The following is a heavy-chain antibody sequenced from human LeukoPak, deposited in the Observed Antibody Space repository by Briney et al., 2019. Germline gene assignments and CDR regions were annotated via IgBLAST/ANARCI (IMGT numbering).Heavy chain of an antibody. D-gene: IGHD3-3*01. CDR2: IYTSGSA. J-gene: IGHJ4*02. CDR1: GGSISSYY. V-gene: IGHV4-4*07. CDR3: ARSANTIFSRGPDFDY. Sequence: SETLSLTCTVSGGSISSYYWSWIRQPAGKGLEWIGRIYTSGSANYNPSLKSRGTMSLDTSKNQFSLKLSSVTAADTAVYYCARSANTIFSRGPDFDYWGQGTLVTVSS.